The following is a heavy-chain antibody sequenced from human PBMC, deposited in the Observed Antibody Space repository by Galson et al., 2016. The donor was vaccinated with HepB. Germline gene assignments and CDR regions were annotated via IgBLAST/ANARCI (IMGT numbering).Heavy chain of an antibody. CDR2: ISAYNGNT. J-gene: IGHJ5*01. V-gene: IGHV1-18*01. CDR1: GYAFTAYG. CDR3: ARGGQQQISADS. D-gene: IGHD6-13*01. Sequence: KVSCKASGYAFTAYGISWVRQAPGQGLEWMGWISAYNGNTNYAQKLQDRVTMTTDASTATAYMELRSLTSDDTAIYYCARGGQQQISADSWGQGTLVTVSS.